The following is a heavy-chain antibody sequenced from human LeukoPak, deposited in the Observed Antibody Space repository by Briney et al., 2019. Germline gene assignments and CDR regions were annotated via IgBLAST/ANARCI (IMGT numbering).Heavy chain of an antibody. V-gene: IGHV3-30-3*01. D-gene: IGHD6-19*01. Sequence: GGSLRLSCAASGFTFSSYAMHWVRQDPGKGLEWVAVISYDGSDKYYADSVKGRFTISRDNSKNTLYLQMNSLRAEDTAVYYCARMPGIAVAGTPHAPPWDYWGQGTLVTVSS. J-gene: IGHJ4*02. CDR2: ISYDGSDK. CDR3: ARMPGIAVAGTPHAPPWDY. CDR1: GFTFSSYA.